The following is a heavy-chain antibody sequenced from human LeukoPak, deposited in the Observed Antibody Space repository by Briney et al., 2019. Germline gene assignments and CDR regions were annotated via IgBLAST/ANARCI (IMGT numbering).Heavy chain of an antibody. CDR2: IIPIFGTA. J-gene: IGHJ4*02. Sequence: GASVKVSCKASGGTFSSYAISWVRQAPGQGLEWMGGIIPIFGTANYAQKFQGRVTITADESTSTAYMELSSLRSEDTAVYYCASPSSWYPSYDYWGQGTLVTVSS. CDR3: ASPSSWYPSYDY. D-gene: IGHD6-13*01. V-gene: IGHV1-69*13. CDR1: GGTFSSYA.